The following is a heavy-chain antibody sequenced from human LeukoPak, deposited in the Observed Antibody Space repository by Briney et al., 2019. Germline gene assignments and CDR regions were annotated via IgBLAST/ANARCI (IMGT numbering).Heavy chain of an antibody. CDR3: ATDLGHSSGWEANYYYYHYGMDV. D-gene: IGHD6-19*01. V-gene: IGHV3-43*02. Sequence: PGGSLRLSCAASGFTFDAYAMHWVRQAPGKGLEWVSLISGDAGSTYYADSVKGRFTISRDTSKNSLYLQMSSLRIEDTALYYCATDLGHSSGWEANYYYYHYGMDVWGQGTTVTVSS. J-gene: IGHJ6*02. CDR1: GFTFDAYA. CDR2: ISGDAGST.